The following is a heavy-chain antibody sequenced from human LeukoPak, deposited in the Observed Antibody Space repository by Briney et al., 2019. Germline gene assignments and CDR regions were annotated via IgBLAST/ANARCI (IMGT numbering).Heavy chain of an antibody. V-gene: IGHV1-18*01. Sequence: ASVKVSCKASGYSFRKYDITWVRQAPGQGREWMGWTSVHNGNPKYAQKFQGRVTMTTDTSTNTHYMELRSLRSDDTAVYYCARDVGAVAGYNFDYWGQGTLVTVSS. CDR2: TSVHNGNP. CDR3: ARDVGAVAGYNFDY. CDR1: GYSFRKYD. D-gene: IGHD6-19*01. J-gene: IGHJ4*02.